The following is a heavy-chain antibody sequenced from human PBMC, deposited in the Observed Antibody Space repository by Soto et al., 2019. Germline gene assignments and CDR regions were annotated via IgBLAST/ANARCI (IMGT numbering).Heavy chain of an antibody. CDR2: IKGDGSDK. CDR3: ARHEPSYSYGMTV. Sequence: EVQLVESGGGLVQPGGSLRLSCAASGFAFNSYWMSWVRQAPGKGLEWVANIKGDGSDKYYVDSVKGRLTISRDNARNSLYLQMNSLRAEDTAMYYCARHEPSYSYGMTVWGQGTTVTVSS. CDR1: GFAFNSYW. V-gene: IGHV3-7*01. J-gene: IGHJ6*02.